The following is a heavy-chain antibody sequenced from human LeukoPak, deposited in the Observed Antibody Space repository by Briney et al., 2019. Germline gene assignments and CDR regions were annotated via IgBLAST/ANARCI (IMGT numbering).Heavy chain of an antibody. D-gene: IGHD6-13*01. CDR1: GGSISSGSYY. CDR3: ARQVYRSSWSYYFDY. V-gene: IGHV4-61*02. Sequence: SETLSLTCTVSGGSISSGSYYWGWIRQPAGKGLEGIGRIYTSGSTNYNPSLKSRVTISVDPSKNQFSLKLSSVTAADTAVYYCARQVYRSSWSYYFDYWGQGSLVTVSS. J-gene: IGHJ4*02. CDR2: IYTSGST.